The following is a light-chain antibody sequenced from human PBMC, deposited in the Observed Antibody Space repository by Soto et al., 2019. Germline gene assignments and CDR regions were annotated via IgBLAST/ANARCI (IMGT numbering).Light chain of an antibody. Sequence: EIVLTQSPGTLSLSPGERATLSCRASQSVSSSYLAWFQQKPGQAPRVLIYGTSSSATGIPDRFSGSGSGTDFTLTISRLESEDFAVYYCQWYGSSPRTFGQGTKVEIK. CDR1: QSVSSSY. V-gene: IGKV3-20*01. CDR3: QWYGSSPRT. CDR2: GTS. J-gene: IGKJ1*01.